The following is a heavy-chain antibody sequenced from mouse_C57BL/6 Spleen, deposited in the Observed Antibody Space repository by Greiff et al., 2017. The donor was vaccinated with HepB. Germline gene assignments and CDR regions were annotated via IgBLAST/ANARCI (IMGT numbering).Heavy chain of an antibody. CDR1: GFTFSSYA. J-gene: IGHJ1*03. CDR3: AREYWYVDV. Sequence: EVQVVESGGGLVKPGGSLKLSCAASGFTFSSYAMSWVRQTPEKRLEWVATISDGGSYTYYPDNVKGRFTISRDNAKNHLYLQMSHLKSEDTAMYYCAREYWYVDVWGTGTTVTVSS. CDR2: ISDGGSYT. V-gene: IGHV5-4*01.